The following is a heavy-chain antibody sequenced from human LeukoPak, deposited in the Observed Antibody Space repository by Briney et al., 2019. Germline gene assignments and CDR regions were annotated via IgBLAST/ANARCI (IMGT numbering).Heavy chain of an antibody. D-gene: IGHD5-24*01. J-gene: IGHJ3*02. V-gene: IGHV4-4*07. Sequence: SETLSLTCTVSGGSICSYYWSWIRQPAGKGLEWIGRIYTSGSTNYNPSLKSRVTMSVDTYKNQFALKLSSVTAADTAVYYCARGRRDGYNLDAFDIWGQGTMVTVSS. CDR2: IYTSGST. CDR1: GGSICSYY. CDR3: ARGRRDGYNLDAFDI.